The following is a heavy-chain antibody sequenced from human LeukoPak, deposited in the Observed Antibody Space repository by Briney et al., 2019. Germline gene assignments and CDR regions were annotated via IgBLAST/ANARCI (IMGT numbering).Heavy chain of an antibody. CDR1: GGSISSYY. CDR2: IYYSGST. D-gene: IGHD6-19*01. Sequence: SGTLSLTCTVSGGSISSYYWSWIRQPPGKGLELIGYIYYSGSTNYNPSLKSRVTISVDTSKNQFSLKLSSVTAADTAVYYCATTPSGWYGLGYWGQGTLVTVSS. J-gene: IGHJ4*02. V-gene: IGHV4-59*01. CDR3: ATTPSGWYGLGY.